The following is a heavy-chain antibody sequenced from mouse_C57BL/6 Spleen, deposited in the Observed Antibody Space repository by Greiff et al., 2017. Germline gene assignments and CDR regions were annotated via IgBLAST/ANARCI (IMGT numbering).Heavy chain of an antibody. CDR1: GYAFSSSW. V-gene: IGHV1-82*01. CDR2: IYPGDGDT. D-gene: IGHD3-1*01. J-gene: IGHJ2*01. Sequence: QVQLKESGPELVKPGASVKISCKASGYAFSSSWMNWVKQRPGKGLEWIGRIYPGDGDTNYNGKFKGKATLTADKSASTAYMRLLSLTSEDSAVYFLARSGVGFPHFDYWGQGTTLTVSS. CDR3: ARSGVGFPHFDY.